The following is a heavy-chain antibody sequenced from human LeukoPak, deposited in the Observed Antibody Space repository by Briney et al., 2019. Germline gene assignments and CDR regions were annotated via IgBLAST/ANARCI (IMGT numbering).Heavy chain of an antibody. Sequence: PGGSLRLSCAASGFTFSSYAMHWVRQAPGKGLEYVSAISSNGGSTYYANSVKGRFTISRDNSKNTLYLQMGSLRAEDMAVYYCARAGMYSSSWYYFDYWGQGTLVTVSS. J-gene: IGHJ4*02. V-gene: IGHV3-64*01. CDR2: ISSNGGST. D-gene: IGHD6-13*01. CDR3: ARAGMYSSSWYYFDY. CDR1: GFTFSSYA.